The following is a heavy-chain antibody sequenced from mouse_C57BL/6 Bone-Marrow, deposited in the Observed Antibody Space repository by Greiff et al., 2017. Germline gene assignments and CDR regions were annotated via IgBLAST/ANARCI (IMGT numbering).Heavy chain of an antibody. V-gene: IGHV1-55*01. CDR3: ARPDYGNYCYFDV. CDR2: IYPGSGST. Sequence: VQLQQPGAELVKPGASVKMSCKASGYTFTSYWITWVKQRPGQGLEWIGDIYPGSGSTNYNEKFKSKATLTVDPSSSTAYIQLSSLTSEDSAVYYCARPDYGNYCYFDVWGTGTTVTVSS. D-gene: IGHD2-1*01. CDR1: GYTFTSYW. J-gene: IGHJ1*03.